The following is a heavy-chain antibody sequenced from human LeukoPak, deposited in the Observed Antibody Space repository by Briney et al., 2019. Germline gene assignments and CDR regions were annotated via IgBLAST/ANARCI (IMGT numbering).Heavy chain of an antibody. CDR3: ARSLDGYNDY. CDR2: ISYDGSNK. D-gene: IGHD5-24*01. Sequence: PGGSLRLSCAASGFTFSSYAMHWVRQAPGKGLEWVAVISYDGSNKYYADSVKGRFTIPRDNSKNTLYLQMNSLRAEDTAVYYCARSLDGYNDYWGQGTLVTVSS. CDR1: GFTFSSYA. V-gene: IGHV3-30*04. J-gene: IGHJ4*02.